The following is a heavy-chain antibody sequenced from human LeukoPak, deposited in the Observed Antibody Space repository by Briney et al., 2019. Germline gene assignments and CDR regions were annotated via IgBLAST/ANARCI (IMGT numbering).Heavy chain of an antibody. Sequence: SETLSLTCTVSGYFIRSDYYWGWIRQPPGKGLEWIGNIYHSGSTYYNPSLKSRVTISVDTSKNQFSLKLSSVTAADTAVYYCASTLITMVRGGEGNFDYWGQGTLVTVSS. V-gene: IGHV4-38-2*02. CDR1: GYFIRSDYY. J-gene: IGHJ4*02. D-gene: IGHD3-10*01. CDR3: ASTLITMVRGGEGNFDY. CDR2: IYHSGST.